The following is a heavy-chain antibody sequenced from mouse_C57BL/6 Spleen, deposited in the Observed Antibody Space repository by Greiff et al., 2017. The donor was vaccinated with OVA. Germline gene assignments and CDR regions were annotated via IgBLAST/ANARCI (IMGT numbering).Heavy chain of an antibody. V-gene: IGHV1-55*01. CDR3: ANIYDGYLLFDY. D-gene: IGHD2-3*01. Sequence: QVQLQQPGAELVKPGASVKMSCKASGYTFTSYWITWVKQRPGQGLEWIGDIYPGSGSTNYNEKFKSKATLTVDTSSSTAYMQLSSLTSEDSAVYYCANIYDGYLLFDYWGQGTTLTVSS. CDR1: GYTFTSYW. J-gene: IGHJ2*01. CDR2: IYPGSGST.